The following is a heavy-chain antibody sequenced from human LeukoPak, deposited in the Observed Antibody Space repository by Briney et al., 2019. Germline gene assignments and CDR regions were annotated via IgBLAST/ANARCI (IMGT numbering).Heavy chain of an antibody. V-gene: IGHV4-34*01. Sequence: PSETLSLTCAVYGGSFSGYYWSWIRQPPGKGLEWIGEINHSGSTNYNPSLKSRVTISVDTSKNQFSLKLSSVTAADTAVYYCARSPRRTSIVVVVAAPRYCFDYWGQGTLVTVSS. CDR1: GGSFSGYY. J-gene: IGHJ4*02. D-gene: IGHD2-15*01. CDR2: INHSGST. CDR3: ARSPRRTSIVVVVAAPRYCFDY.